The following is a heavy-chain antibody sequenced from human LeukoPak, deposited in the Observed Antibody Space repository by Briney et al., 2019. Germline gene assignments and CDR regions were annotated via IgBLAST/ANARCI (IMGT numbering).Heavy chain of an antibody. D-gene: IGHD3-16*01. CDR2: INHSGST. V-gene: IGHV4-34*01. CDR3: ARGRAWGRYFDY. J-gene: IGHJ4*02. Sequence: PSETLSLTCAVYGGSFSGYYWSWIRQPPGKGLEWIGEINHSGSTNYNPSLKSRVTISVDTSKNQFSLKLSSVTAADTAVYYCARGRAWGRYFDYWGQGTLVTVSS. CDR1: GGSFSGYY.